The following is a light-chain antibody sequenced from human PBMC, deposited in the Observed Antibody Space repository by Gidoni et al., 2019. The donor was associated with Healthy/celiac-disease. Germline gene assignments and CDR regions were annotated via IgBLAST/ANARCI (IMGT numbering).Light chain of an antibody. Sequence: DIVMTQSPHSLAVSLGERATINCKSSQSVLYTSNNKNYLAWYQQKPGQPPKLLIYWASTREAGVPDRFSGSGSGTDFTLTSSSLQAEDVAVYYCQKYYSTPTFGGGTKVEIK. J-gene: IGKJ4*02. CDR2: WAS. CDR3: QKYYSTPT. CDR1: QSVLYTSNNKNY. V-gene: IGKV4-1*01.